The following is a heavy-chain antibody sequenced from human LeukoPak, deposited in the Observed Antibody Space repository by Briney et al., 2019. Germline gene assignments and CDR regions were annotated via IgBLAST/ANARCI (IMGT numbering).Heavy chain of an antibody. Sequence: SGTLSLTYAVSGGSVSSDNWWSWVRQPPGKGLEWIGEVYRSGRTKYNPSLKSRITMSVDTPKDQFSLNLISLTAADTAIYYCAGDRAMPIWGQGTVVTVSS. CDR1: GGSVSSDNW. CDR3: AGDRAMPI. V-gene: IGHV4-4*02. J-gene: IGHJ3*02. CDR2: VYRSGRT. D-gene: IGHD2-2*01.